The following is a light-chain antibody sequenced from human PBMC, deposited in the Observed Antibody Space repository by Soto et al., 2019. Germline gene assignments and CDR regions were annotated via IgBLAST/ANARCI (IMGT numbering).Light chain of an antibody. Sequence: IQMTQSPSSLSASVGDRVTITFQASQDIAKNLNWYQQKPGKAPKLLIYDASSFQTGVASRFSGSGSATLSTFTTSSLQSEDIATYYCEHYDNLLPITFGQGTRVEI. J-gene: IGKJ5*01. V-gene: IGKV1-33*01. CDR3: EHYDNLLPIT. CDR2: DAS. CDR1: QDIAKN.